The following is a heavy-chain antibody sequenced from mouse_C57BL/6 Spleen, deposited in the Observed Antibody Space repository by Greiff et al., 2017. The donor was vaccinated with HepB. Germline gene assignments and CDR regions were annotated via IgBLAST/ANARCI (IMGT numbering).Heavy chain of an antibody. D-gene: IGHD3-3*01. Sequence: EVHLVESGGGLVQPGGSLKLSCAASGFTFSDYYMYWVRQTPEKRLEWVAYISNGGGSTYYPDTVKGRFTISRDNAKNTLYLQMSRLKSEDTAMYYCARQGDLAYWGQGTLVTVSA. CDR1: GFTFSDYY. CDR3: ARQGDLAY. CDR2: ISNGGGST. J-gene: IGHJ3*01. V-gene: IGHV5-12*01.